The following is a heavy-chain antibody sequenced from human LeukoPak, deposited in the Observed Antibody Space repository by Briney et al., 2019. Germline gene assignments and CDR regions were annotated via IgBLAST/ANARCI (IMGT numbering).Heavy chain of an antibody. CDR2: IKQDGSEK. J-gene: IGHJ5*02. CDR1: GITFSGYW. Sequence: GGSLRLSCAASGITFSGYWMSWVRQALGKGLEWVANIKQDGSEKYYVDSVKGRFTISRDNAKNTLYLQMNSLRAEDTAVYYCARGSLWELGPWGQGTLVTVSS. CDR3: ARGSLWELGP. D-gene: IGHD1-26*01. V-gene: IGHV3-7*02.